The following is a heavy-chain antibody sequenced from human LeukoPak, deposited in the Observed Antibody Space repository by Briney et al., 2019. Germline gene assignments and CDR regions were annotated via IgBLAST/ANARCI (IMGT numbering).Heavy chain of an antibody. CDR3: ARHQEVDFDL. V-gene: IGHV4-39*01. CDR1: GGSLSRSSYY. CDR2: IHYSGII. J-gene: IGHJ2*01. Sequence: SETLSLTCTVSGGSLSRSSYYWGCTRQPPGKGLECIGSIHYSGIIYYNPSLKSRLTISVDTSKNHFSLKLSSVTAADTAVYYCARHQEVDFDLWGRGTLVTVSS.